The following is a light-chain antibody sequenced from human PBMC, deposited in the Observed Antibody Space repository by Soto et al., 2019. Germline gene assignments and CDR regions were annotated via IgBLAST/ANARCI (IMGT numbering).Light chain of an antibody. Sequence: DIVMTQSPATLSVSPGERATLSCRASQSVTSYLAWYQQKPGQAPRLLIYGASTRATGIPARFSGSGSDTEFTLTISGLQSEDLAVYYCQQYKDWPPFTFGQGTRLELK. V-gene: IGKV3-15*01. CDR3: QQYKDWPPFT. CDR2: GAS. J-gene: IGKJ5*01. CDR1: QSVTSY.